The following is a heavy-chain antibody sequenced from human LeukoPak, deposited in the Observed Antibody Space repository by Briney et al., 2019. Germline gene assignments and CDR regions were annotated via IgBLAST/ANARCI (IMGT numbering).Heavy chain of an antibody. J-gene: IGHJ4*02. CDR2: INHSGST. CDR3: ERGSMAYCGGDCYRDLDY. D-gene: IGHD2-21*02. Sequence: SETLSLTCAVYGGSFSGYYWSWIRQPPGKGLEWIGEINHSGSTNYNPSLKSRVTISVDTSKNQFSLKLSSVTAADTAVYYCERGSMAYCGGDCYRDLDYWGQGTLVTVSS. CDR1: GGSFSGYY. V-gene: IGHV4-34*01.